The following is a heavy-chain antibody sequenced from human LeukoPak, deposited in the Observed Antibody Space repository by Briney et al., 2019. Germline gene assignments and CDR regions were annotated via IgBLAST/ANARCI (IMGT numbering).Heavy chain of an antibody. Sequence: SGTLSLTCAVYGGSFSGYYWSWIRQPPGKGLEWIGEINHSGSTNYNPSLKSRVTISVDTSKNQFSLKLSSVTAADTAVYYCASGNTLGYWGQGTLVTVSS. CDR3: ASGNTLGY. V-gene: IGHV4-34*01. D-gene: IGHD2-2*02. CDR1: GGSFSGYY. CDR2: INHSGST. J-gene: IGHJ4*02.